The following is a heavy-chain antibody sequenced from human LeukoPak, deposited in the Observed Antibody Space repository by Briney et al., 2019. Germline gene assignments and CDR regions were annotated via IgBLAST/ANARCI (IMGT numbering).Heavy chain of an antibody. Sequence: GGSLRLSCAASGFIFSDYYMSWIRQAPGKGLEWVSYISKSGNTIYYADSVKGRFTISRDDARNSVYLQMNSLRAEDTAVYYCARGGTRGYSPSDYWGQGTLVTVSS. D-gene: IGHD5-18*01. V-gene: IGHV3-11*04. CDR3: ARGGTRGYSPSDY. J-gene: IGHJ4*02. CDR1: GFIFSDYY. CDR2: ISKSGNTI.